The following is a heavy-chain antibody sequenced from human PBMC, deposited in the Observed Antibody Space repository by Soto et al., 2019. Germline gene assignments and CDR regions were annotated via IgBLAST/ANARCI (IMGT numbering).Heavy chain of an antibody. CDR1: GGSINNYY. D-gene: IGHD3-3*02. Sequence: SETLSPTCSVTGGSINNYYWSWVRQSAGKGLEWIGRVFTTGTTDYNPSLKGRVTISVDTSKNQFSLSLRSVTAADTAIYYCARDFNSIFDDFADMRWNFDPWGQGTLVTVSS. J-gene: IGHJ5*02. CDR3: ARDFNSIFDDFADMRWNFDP. CDR2: VFTTGTT. V-gene: IGHV4-4*07.